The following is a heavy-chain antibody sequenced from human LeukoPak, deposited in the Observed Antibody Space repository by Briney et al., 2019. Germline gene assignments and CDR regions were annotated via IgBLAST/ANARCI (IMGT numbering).Heavy chain of an antibody. CDR1: GFTFSGSA. Sequence: PGGSLRLSCAASGFTFSGSAMHWVRQASGKGLEWVGRIRSKANSYATAYAASVKGRFTISRDDSKNTAYLQMNSLKTEDTAVYYCTRRSTGVVVTDAFDIWGQGTMVTVSS. V-gene: IGHV3-73*01. J-gene: IGHJ3*02. D-gene: IGHD2-21*02. CDR3: TRRSTGVVVTDAFDI. CDR2: IRSKANSYAT.